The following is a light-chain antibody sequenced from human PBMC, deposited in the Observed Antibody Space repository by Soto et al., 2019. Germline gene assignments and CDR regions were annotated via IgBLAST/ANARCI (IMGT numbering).Light chain of an antibody. CDR2: DAS. V-gene: IGKV3-11*01. J-gene: IGKJ1*01. CDR1: QSVSSY. Sequence: EIVLTQSPATLSLSPGERATLSCRASQSVSSYFAWYQQKPGQAPRLLIYDASNRATGIPARFSGSGYGKDFALAISSLEPEDFAVYYCQQRGSWPLTFGQGTKVEIK. CDR3: QQRGSWPLT.